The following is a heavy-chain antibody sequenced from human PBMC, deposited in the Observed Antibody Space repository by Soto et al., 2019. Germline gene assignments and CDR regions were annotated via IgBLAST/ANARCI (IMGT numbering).Heavy chain of an antibody. CDR3: ARQPPATAAFDI. V-gene: IGHV4-59*08. CDR2: IYYSGTT. D-gene: IGHD5-12*01. CDR1: GGSIGDYY. J-gene: IGHJ3*02. Sequence: QVQLQESGPGLMKPSETLSLTCSVSGGSIGDYYWSWIRQTPEKGLEWIGYIYYSGTTKYNPSLGSRVLMSVDTSNNQISLKLSSVTAADTAMYYCARQPPATAAFDIWGRGTMVTVSS.